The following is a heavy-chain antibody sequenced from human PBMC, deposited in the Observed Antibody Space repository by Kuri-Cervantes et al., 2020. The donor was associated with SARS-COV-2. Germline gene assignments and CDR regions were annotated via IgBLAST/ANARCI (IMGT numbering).Heavy chain of an antibody. CDR1: GGSISSAPYH. Sequence: SETLSLTCTVSGGSISSAPYHWNWIRQPAGKRLEWIGRVYVSGTTSYNPSLKSRLTISTDTSRNQFSLRPSSVTAADTAVYYCARDRKTVGWYFDLWGRGTLVTVSS. CDR3: ARDRKTVGWYFDL. D-gene: IGHD4-11*01. CDR2: VYVSGTT. J-gene: IGHJ2*01. V-gene: IGHV4-61*02.